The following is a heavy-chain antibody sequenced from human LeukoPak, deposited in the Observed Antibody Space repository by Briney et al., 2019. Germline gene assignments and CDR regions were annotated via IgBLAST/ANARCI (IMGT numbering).Heavy chain of an antibody. Sequence: GGSLRLSCAASGFTFSSYAMSWVRQAPGKGLEWVSVISGSGDSTYYVDSVKGRFTISRDNSKNTLYLQMNSLRAEDTAVYYCAKDSRAYYFDYWGQGTLVTVSS. V-gene: IGHV3-23*01. J-gene: IGHJ4*02. CDR1: GFTFSSYA. CDR3: AKDSRAYYFDY. CDR2: ISGSGDST.